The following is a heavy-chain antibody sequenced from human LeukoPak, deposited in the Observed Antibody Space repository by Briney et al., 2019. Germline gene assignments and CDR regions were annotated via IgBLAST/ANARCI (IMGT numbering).Heavy chain of an antibody. CDR1: GYIFSGYY. CDR2: INSNSGAR. CDR3: ARGRGGATTGFDH. J-gene: IGHJ4*02. D-gene: IGHD1-26*01. V-gene: IGHV1-2*02. Sequence: ASVKVSCKASGYIFSGYYMHWVRQAPGQGLESMGWINSNSGARNYAPKFQGRVTFSRDNSISTAYMELSSLNSDDTAIYYCARGRGGATTGFDHWGQGTLVSVSS.